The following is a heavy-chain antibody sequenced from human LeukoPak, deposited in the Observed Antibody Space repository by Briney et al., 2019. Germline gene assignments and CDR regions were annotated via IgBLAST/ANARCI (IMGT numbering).Heavy chain of an antibody. D-gene: IGHD5-12*01. CDR3: ASLYSGYDPFDY. J-gene: IGHJ4*02. CDR1: GYTFTSYY. CDR2: INPNSGGT. Sequence: GASVKVSCKASGYTFTSYYMHWVRQAPGQGLEWMGWINPNSGGTNYAQKFQGRVTMTRDTSISTAYMELSGLRSDDTAVYYCASLYSGYDPFDYWGQGTLVTVSS. V-gene: IGHV1-2*02.